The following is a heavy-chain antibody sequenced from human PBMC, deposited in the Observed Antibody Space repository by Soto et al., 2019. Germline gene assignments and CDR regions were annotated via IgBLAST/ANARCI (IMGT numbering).Heavy chain of an antibody. Sequence: GESLKISCMGSGYDFTYYWIGWVRQMPGKGLEWMGIIYPGDSDTRYSPSFQDQVTISADKSINTAYLQWSSLKASDTAMYYCARHRSYGYKSENYYGMDVWGQGTTVTVSS. J-gene: IGHJ6*02. CDR1: GYDFTYYW. CDR2: IYPGDSDT. V-gene: IGHV5-51*01. CDR3: ARHRSYGYKSENYYGMDV. D-gene: IGHD5-18*01.